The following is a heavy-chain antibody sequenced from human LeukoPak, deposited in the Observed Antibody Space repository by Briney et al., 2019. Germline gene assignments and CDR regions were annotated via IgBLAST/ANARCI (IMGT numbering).Heavy chain of an antibody. J-gene: IGHJ4*02. CDR1: GYTLTELS. V-gene: IGHV1-24*01. CDR2: FDPEDGET. CDR3: ATELRYFGWFLPGGGEYFDY. Sequence: ASVKVSCKVSGYTLTELSMHWVRQAPGKGLEWMGGFDPEDGETIYAQKFQGRVTMTEDTSTDTAYMELSSLRSEDTAVYYCATELRYFGWFLPGGGEYFDYWGQGTLVTVSS. D-gene: IGHD3-9*01.